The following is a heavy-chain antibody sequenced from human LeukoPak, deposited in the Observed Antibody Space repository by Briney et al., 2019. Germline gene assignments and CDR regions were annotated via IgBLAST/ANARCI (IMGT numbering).Heavy chain of an antibody. D-gene: IGHD1-26*01. Sequence: GGSLRLSCAASGFTFSSYAMSWVRQAPGKGPEWVSAISGSGGSTYYAGSVKGRFTISRDNSKNTLYLQMNSRRAEDTAVYYCAKNRYSGSYRVFLDYWGQGTLVTVSS. CDR3: AKNRYSGSYRVFLDY. CDR1: GFTFSSYA. J-gene: IGHJ4*02. V-gene: IGHV3-23*01. CDR2: ISGSGGST.